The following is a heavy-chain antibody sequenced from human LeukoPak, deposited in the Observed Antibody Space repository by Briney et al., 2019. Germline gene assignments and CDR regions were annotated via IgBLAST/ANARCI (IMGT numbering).Heavy chain of an antibody. J-gene: IGHJ4*02. CDR3: ARVRRAYCGGDCYSVSDY. V-gene: IGHV1-18*01. Sequence: ASVKVSCKASGYPFISYGISWVRQAPGQGLEWMGWISAYNGNTNYAQKLQGRVTMTTGTSTSTAYMELRSLRSDDTAVYYCARVRRAYCGGDCYSVSDYWGQGTLVTVSS. D-gene: IGHD2-21*02. CDR1: GYPFISYG. CDR2: ISAYNGNT.